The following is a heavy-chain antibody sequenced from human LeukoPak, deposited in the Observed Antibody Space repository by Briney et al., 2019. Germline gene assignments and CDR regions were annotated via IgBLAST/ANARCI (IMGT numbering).Heavy chain of an antibody. V-gene: IGHV1-8*01. CDR1: GYTFTNYD. D-gene: IGHD3-10*01. J-gene: IGHJ6*03. CDR3: AREPYGSGSFRTDYYYMDV. Sequence: GASVKVSCKASGYTFTNYDINWVRQATGQGLEWMGWMNPNSGNTGYAQKFQGRVTMTRNTSISTAYMELSSLRSEDTAVYYCAREPYGSGSFRTDYYYMDVWGKGTTVTISS. CDR2: MNPNSGNT.